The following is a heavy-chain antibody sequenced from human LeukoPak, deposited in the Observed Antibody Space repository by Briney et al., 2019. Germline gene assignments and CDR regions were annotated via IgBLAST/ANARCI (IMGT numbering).Heavy chain of an antibody. CDR1: GLTFSNYA. Sequence: PGGSLRLSCAASGLTFSNYAMNWVRQAPGKGLEWVSGISGSGDNTYYADSVKGRFTISRDNSKNTLYLQMNSLRAEDTAVYYCAKDEVGGTYQLRTPFDYWGQGTLVTVSS. D-gene: IGHD2-2*01. J-gene: IGHJ4*02. CDR2: ISGSGDNT. CDR3: AKDEVGGTYQLRTPFDY. V-gene: IGHV3-23*01.